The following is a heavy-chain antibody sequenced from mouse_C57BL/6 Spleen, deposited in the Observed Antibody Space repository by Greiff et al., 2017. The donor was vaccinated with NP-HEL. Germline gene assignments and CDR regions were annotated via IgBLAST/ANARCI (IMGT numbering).Heavy chain of an antibody. CDR2: ISYDGSN. D-gene: IGHD1-1*01. J-gene: IGHJ4*01. Sequence: VQLKESGPGLVKPSQSLSLTCSVTGYSITSGYYWNWIRQFPGNKLEWMGYISYDGSNNYNPSLKNRISITRDTSKNQFFLKLNSVTTEDTATYYCARGFITTVVAPDYWGQGTSVTVSS. CDR3: ARGFITTVVAPDY. V-gene: IGHV3-6*01. CDR1: GYSITSGYY.